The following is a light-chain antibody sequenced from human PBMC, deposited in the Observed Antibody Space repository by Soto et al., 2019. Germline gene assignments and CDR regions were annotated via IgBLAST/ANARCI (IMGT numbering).Light chain of an antibody. CDR3: QQYKNYLT. V-gene: IGKV1-5*01. CDR1: QNVSIW. J-gene: IGKJ1*01. CDR2: GAS. Sequence: DIQMTQSPSTLSASVGDRVTFTCRASQNVSIWLAWYQQKPGKAPKLLISGASTLESGVPSRFSGSGSGTEFTLTISSLQPDDFATYYCQQYKNYLTFGQGTKVDIK.